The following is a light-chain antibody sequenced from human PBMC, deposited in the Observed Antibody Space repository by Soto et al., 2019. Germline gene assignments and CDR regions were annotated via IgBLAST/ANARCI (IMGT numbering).Light chain of an antibody. CDR3: QQYGSSSWT. CDR2: GTS. V-gene: IGKV3-20*01. CDR1: QSVSSSY. J-gene: IGKJ1*01. Sequence: EIVLTQSPGTLSLSPGERATVSCRASQSVSSSYLAWYQQKPGQAPRLLIYGTSSRATAIPDRFSGSGSGTDFTLPISRLEPEDFAVYYCQQYGSSSWTFGQGTKVEIK.